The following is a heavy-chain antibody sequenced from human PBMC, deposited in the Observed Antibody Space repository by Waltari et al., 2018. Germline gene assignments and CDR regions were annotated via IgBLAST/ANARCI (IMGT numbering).Heavy chain of an antibody. D-gene: IGHD2-15*01. J-gene: IGHJ4*02. CDR2: IIPIFGS. V-gene: IGHV1-69*02. Sequence: QVQLVQSGAEVKKPGSSVRVSCKASGGTFSDFSINWVRQTPGQGLEWMGRIIPIFGSNYAQKFQGRVTITADTSTSTAYMELSSLTSEDTAVYFCATFPTTTTPWVDHWGQGTLVAVSS. CDR1: GGTFSDFS. CDR3: ATFPTTTTPWVDH.